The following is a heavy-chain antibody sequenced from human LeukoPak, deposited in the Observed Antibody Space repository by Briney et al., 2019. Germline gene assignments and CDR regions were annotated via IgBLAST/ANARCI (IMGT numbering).Heavy chain of an antibody. CDR1: GFTFSTYT. CDR2: IGTSSSTI. V-gene: IGHV3-48*01. J-gene: IGHJ6*03. Sequence: PGGSLRLSCAASGFTFSTYTMNWVRQPPGKGLEWVSNIGTSSSTIYYADSVKGRFTISRDNAKYSLYLQMNSLRADDTAVYYCARFAAGGSYYYYMDVWGKGTTVTVSS. D-gene: IGHD6-25*01. CDR3: ARFAAGGSYYYYMDV.